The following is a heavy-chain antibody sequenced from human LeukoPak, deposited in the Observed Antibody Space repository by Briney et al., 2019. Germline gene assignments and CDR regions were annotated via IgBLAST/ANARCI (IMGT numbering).Heavy chain of an antibody. CDR3: ARLRGYSYGYGDY. J-gene: IGHJ4*02. CDR2: IYYSGST. Sequence: PSETLSLTCTVSGGSFSSSSYYWGWIRQPPGKGLEWIGSIYYSGSTYYNPSLKSRVTISVDTSKNQFPLKLSSVTAADTAVYYCARLRGYSYGYGDYWGQGTLVTVSS. V-gene: IGHV4-39*01. CDR1: GGSFSSSSYY. D-gene: IGHD5-18*01.